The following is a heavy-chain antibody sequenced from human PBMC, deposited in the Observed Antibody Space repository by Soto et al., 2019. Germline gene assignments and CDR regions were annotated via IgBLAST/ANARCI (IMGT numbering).Heavy chain of an antibody. J-gene: IGHJ6*02. Sequence: GASVKVSCKASGGTFSSYAISWVRQAPGQGLEWMGGIIPIFGTANYAQKFQGRVTITADESTSTAYMELSSLRSEDTAVYYCARHTAKGVWENDYYYYYGMDVWGQGTTVTVSS. CDR2: IIPIFGTA. CDR3: ARHTAKGVWENDYYYYYGMDV. V-gene: IGHV1-69*13. CDR1: GGTFSSYA. D-gene: IGHD3-10*01.